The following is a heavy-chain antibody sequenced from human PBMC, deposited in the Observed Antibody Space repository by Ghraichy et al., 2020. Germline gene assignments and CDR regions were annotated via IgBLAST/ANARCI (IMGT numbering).Heavy chain of an antibody. CDR3: ARDHAGAYYYYAMDV. Sequence: SLNISCTVSGGSLSSGDYYWSWIRQHPGKGLEWIGYIYYSGSTYYNPSLKSRLKILVDTSKNQFSLKLSSVTAADTAVYYCARDHAGAYYYYAMDVWGQGTTVTVSS. CDR1: GGSLSSGDYY. J-gene: IGHJ6*02. V-gene: IGHV4-31*03. CDR2: IYYSGST. D-gene: IGHD2-8*02.